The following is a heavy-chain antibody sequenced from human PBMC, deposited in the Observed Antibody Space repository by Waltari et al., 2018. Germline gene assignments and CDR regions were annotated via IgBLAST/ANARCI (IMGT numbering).Heavy chain of an antibody. D-gene: IGHD3-3*01. V-gene: IGHV1-69*12. CDR1: GGTVSSYA. CDR3: ARVSRYDFWSGTLDY. J-gene: IGHJ4*02. Sequence: QVQLVQSGAEVKKPGSSVKVSCKASGGTVSSYAISWVRQAPGQGREWMGGIIPIFGTANYAQKFQGRVTITADESTSTAYMELSSLRSEDTAVYYCARVSRYDFWSGTLDYWGQGTLVTVSS. CDR2: IIPIFGTA.